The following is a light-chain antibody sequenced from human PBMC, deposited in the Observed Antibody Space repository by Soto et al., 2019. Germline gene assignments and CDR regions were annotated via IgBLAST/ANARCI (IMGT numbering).Light chain of an antibody. CDR3: QKYNSAPF. V-gene: IGKV1-27*01. Sequence: DIQMTQSPSSLSASVGDIVTITCRASRGISNYLAWYQQKPGKVPKLLIYAASTLQSGVPSRFSGSGSGTDFTLTISSLQPEDVATYYCQKYNSAPFFGQGTRLEIK. CDR1: RGISNY. J-gene: IGKJ5*01. CDR2: AAS.